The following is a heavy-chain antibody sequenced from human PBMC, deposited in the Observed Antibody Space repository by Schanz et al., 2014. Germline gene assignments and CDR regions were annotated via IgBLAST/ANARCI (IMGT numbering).Heavy chain of an antibody. CDR2: ISNYNGQT. V-gene: IGHV1-18*01. CDR1: GYTFRDYG. CDR3: ARDPIISDAFDL. Sequence: QDKLVQSGGEVKKPGASVKVSCKASGYTFRDYGISWVRQAPGQGLEWMGWISNYNGQTKYAQKFQDRVIMTTDEDATTAYLEVRSLRSDDTAIYYCARDPIISDAFDLWGQGTVVTVSS. J-gene: IGHJ3*01.